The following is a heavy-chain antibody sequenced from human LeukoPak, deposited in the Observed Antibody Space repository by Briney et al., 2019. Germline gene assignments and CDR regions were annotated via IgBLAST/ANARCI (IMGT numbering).Heavy chain of an antibody. D-gene: IGHD6-13*01. Sequence: GGSLRLSCAASGFTFSSYAMHWVRQAPGKGLEWVAVISYDGSNKYYADSVKGRFTISRDNSKNTLYLQMNSLRAEDTAVYYCAREKGSSSWYGPLLCYFDYWGQGTLVTVSS. CDR2: ISYDGSNK. J-gene: IGHJ4*02. CDR1: GFTFSSYA. V-gene: IGHV3-30-3*01. CDR3: AREKGSSSWYGPLLCYFDY.